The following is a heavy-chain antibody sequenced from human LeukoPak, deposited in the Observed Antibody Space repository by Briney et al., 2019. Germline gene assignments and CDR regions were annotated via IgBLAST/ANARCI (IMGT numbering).Heavy chain of an antibody. CDR2: IIPILGIA. J-gene: IGHJ4*02. CDR3: ARGPDYGGNSFNY. D-gene: IGHD4-23*01. V-gene: IGHV1-69*04. Sequence: SVKVSCKASGGTFSSYAISWVRHAPGQGLEWMGRIIPILGIANYAQKFQGRVTITADKSTSTAYMELSSLRSEDTAVYYCARGPDYGGNSFNYWGQGTLVTVSS. CDR1: GGTFSSYA.